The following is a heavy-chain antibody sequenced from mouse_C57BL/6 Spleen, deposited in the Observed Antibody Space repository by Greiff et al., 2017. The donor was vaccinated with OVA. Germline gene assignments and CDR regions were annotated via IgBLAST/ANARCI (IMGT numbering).Heavy chain of an antibody. CDR3: ALNYYGSNYFDY. V-gene: IGHV1-52*01. Sequence: VQLKQPGAELVRPGSSVKLSCKASGYTFTSYWMHWVKQRPIQGLEWIGNIDPSDSETHYNQKFKDKATLTVDKSSSTAYMQLSSLTSEDSAVYYCALNYYGSNYFDYWGQGTTLTVSS. J-gene: IGHJ2*01. CDR1: GYTFTSYW. D-gene: IGHD1-1*01. CDR2: IDPSDSET.